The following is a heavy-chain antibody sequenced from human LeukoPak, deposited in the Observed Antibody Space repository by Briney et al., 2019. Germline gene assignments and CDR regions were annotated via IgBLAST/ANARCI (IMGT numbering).Heavy chain of an antibody. Sequence: IYSSGTTTYNPSLKSRVTMSVDTSTNQFSLKLSSVTAADTAVYYCASRCTSTACPSYMDVWGKGITVTVSS. CDR2: IYSSGTT. CDR3: ASRCTSTACPSYMDV. D-gene: IGHD2-2*01. V-gene: IGHV4-4*07. J-gene: IGHJ6*03.